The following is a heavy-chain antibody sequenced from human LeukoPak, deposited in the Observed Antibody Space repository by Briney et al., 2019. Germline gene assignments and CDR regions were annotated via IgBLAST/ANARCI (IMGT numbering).Heavy chain of an antibody. D-gene: IGHD6-13*01. V-gene: IGHV3-30*03. CDR3: ARDNREQQLVPPTFDY. Sequence: GSLRLSCAASGFTFSTYSMNWVRQAPGKGLEWVAVISYDGSNKYYADSVKGRFTISRDNSKNTLYLQMNSLRAEDTAVYYCARDNREQQLVPPTFDYWGQGTLVTVSS. J-gene: IGHJ4*02. CDR2: ISYDGSNK. CDR1: GFTFSTYS.